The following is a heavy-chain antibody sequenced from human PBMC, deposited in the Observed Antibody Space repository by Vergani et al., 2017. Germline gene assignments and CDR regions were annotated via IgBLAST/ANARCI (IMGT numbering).Heavy chain of an antibody. J-gene: IGHJ2*01. CDR1: GGTFSSYA. V-gene: IGHV1-69*01. D-gene: IGHD4-17*01. CDR3: ARDHSDYGDYSRPGRTTYFDL. CDR2: TIPIFGTA. Sequence: QVQLVQSGAEVKKPGSSVKVSCKASGGTFSSYAISWVRQAPGQGLEWMGGTIPIFGTAKYAQKFQGRVTITADESTSTGYMELSSLRSEDTAVYYCARDHSDYGDYSRPGRTTYFDLWGRGTLVTVSS.